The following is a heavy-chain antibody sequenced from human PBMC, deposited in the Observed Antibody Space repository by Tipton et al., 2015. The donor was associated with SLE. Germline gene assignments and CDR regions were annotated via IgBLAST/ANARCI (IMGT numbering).Heavy chain of an antibody. J-gene: IGHJ1*01. V-gene: IGHV4-34*01. D-gene: IGHD3-10*01. CDR1: GGSFSGYY. Sequence: LRLSCAVYGGSFSGYYWSWIRQPPGKGLEWIGEINHSGSTNYNPSLKSRVTISVDTSKNQFSLKLSSVTAADTAVYYCARVRGRGYFQHWGQGTLVTVSS. CDR3: ARVRGRGYFQH. CDR2: INHSGST.